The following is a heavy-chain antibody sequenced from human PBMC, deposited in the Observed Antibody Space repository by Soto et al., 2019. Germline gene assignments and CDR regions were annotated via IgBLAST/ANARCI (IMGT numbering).Heavy chain of an antibody. CDR3: ARGRGAFDS. Sequence: QVQLQQWGAGLLKPSETLSLTCAVYGGSFSGYYWSWIRQPPGKGLEWIGEINHSGSTNYNPTLKSRVTLSVDTSKNQFSLKLSSVTAADTAVYYCARGRGAFDSWGQGTMVTVSS. CDR2: INHSGST. J-gene: IGHJ3*02. CDR1: GGSFSGYY. V-gene: IGHV4-34*01.